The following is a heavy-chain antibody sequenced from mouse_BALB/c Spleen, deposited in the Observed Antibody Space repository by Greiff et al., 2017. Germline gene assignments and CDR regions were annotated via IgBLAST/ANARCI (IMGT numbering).Heavy chain of an antibody. CDR2: IYPGNSDT. D-gene: IGHD2-14*01. V-gene: IGHV1-5*01. CDR3: TRKAYYRYDGAMDY. CDR1: GYTFTSYW. Sequence: VQLQQSGTVLARPGASVKMSCKASGYTFTSYWMHWVKQRPGQGLEWIGAIYPGNSDTSYNQKFKGKAKLTAVTSTSTAYMELSSLTNEDSAVYYCTRKAYYRYDGAMDYWGQGTSVTVSS. J-gene: IGHJ4*01.